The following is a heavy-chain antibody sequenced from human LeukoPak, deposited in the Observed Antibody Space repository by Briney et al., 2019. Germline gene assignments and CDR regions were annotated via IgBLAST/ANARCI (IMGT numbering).Heavy chain of an antibody. CDR3: AKGGPSYYYDSSGFGHFDY. Sequence: GGSLRLSCAASGFTFDDYTMHWVRQAPGKGLEWVSLISWDGGSTYYADSMKGRFTISRDNSKNSLYLQMNSLRTEDTALYYCAKGGPSYYYDSSGFGHFDYWGQGTLVTVSS. V-gene: IGHV3-43*01. D-gene: IGHD3-22*01. J-gene: IGHJ4*02. CDR1: GFTFDDYT. CDR2: ISWDGGST.